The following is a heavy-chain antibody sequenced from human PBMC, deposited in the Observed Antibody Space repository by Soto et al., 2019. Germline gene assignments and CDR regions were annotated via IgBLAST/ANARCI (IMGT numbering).Heavy chain of an antibody. CDR3: ARHIRITMVRGVIGGWFDP. V-gene: IGHV4-59*08. D-gene: IGHD3-10*01. Sequence: PSETLSLTCTVSGGSISSYYWSWIRQPPGKGLEWIGYIYYSGSTYYNPSLKSRVTISVDTSKNQFSLKLSSVTAADTAVYYCARHIRITMVRGVIGGWFDPWGQGTLVTVSS. J-gene: IGHJ5*02. CDR2: IYYSGST. CDR1: GGSISSYY.